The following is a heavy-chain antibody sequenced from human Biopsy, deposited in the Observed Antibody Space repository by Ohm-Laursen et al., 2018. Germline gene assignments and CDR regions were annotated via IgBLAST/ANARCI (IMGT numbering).Heavy chain of an antibody. J-gene: IGHJ4*02. Sequence: SDTLSLTCTVSGDSINSSYWSWIRQPPGKGLEWIGFISNSGNTNYNPSLKSRVTISVDTSKNQISLKLGSVTVADTAVFYCARRGSGVRSFDYWGQGSLVTVSS. CDR2: ISNSGNT. CDR3: ARRGSGVRSFDY. CDR1: GDSINSSY. V-gene: IGHV4-59*08. D-gene: IGHD3-16*01.